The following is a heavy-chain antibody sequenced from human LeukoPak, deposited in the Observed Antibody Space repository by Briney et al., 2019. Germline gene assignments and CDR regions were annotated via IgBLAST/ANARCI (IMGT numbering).Heavy chain of an antibody. CDR1: GFTFSSYA. V-gene: IGHV3-21*01. CDR3: ARLTSYNHDYSGRYGLDV. Sequence: GSLRLSCAASGFTFSSYAMHWVRQAPGEGLEWVSSIGRSPSYIYYADSVKGRFTISRDNAKDSLDLQMNSLRAEDTAVYYCARLTSYNHDYSGRYGLDVWGQGTTVTVSS. J-gene: IGHJ6*02. D-gene: IGHD5-12*01. CDR2: IGRSPSYI.